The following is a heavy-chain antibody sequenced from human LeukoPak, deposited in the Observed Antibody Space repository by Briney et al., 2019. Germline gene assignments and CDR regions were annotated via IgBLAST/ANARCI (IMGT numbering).Heavy chain of an antibody. V-gene: IGHV6-1*01. CDR2: TYYRSTWYS. Sequence: SQTLSLTCAISGDSVSSNSATWNWIRQSPSRGLEWLGRTYYRSTWYSDYAVSVKSRITINPDTSKNQFSLQLDSVTPEDTAVYSCARSRQYNGGWYPDSWGQGTLVTVSS. D-gene: IGHD6-19*01. CDR3: ARSRQYNGGWYPDS. J-gene: IGHJ4*02. CDR1: GDSVSSNSAT.